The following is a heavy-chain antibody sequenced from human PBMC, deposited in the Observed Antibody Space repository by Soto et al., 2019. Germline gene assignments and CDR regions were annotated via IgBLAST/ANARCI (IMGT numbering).Heavy chain of an antibody. CDR2: INSSGGST. J-gene: IGHJ5*02. D-gene: IGHD3-3*01. CDR3: ARGCGVLEWLLWSWFDP. Sequence: QVQLVQSGAEVKKPGASVKVSCKASGYTFTSYYMHWVRQAPGQGFEWMGIINSSGGSTSYAQKFQGRVTMTRDTSTSTVYMELSSLRSEDTAVYYCARGCGVLEWLLWSWFDPWGQGTLVTVSS. V-gene: IGHV1-46*01. CDR1: GYTFTSYY.